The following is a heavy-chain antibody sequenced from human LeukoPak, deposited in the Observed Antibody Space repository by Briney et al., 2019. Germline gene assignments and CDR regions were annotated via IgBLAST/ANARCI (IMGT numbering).Heavy chain of an antibody. J-gene: IGHJ4*02. CDR2: ISSSSSYI. CDR3: AKDLAIAARPVFDS. D-gene: IGHD6-6*01. Sequence: GRSLRLSCAASGFTFSTYSMNWVRQAPGKGLEWVSAISSSSSYIYYADSVKGRFTISRDNSQNMLYLQMNSLRAEDTARYYCAKDLAIAARPVFDSWGRGTLVTVSS. CDR1: GFTFSTYS. V-gene: IGHV3-21*04.